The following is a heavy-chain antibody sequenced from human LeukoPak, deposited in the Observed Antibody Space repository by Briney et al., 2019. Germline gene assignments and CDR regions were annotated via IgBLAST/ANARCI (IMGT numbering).Heavy chain of an antibody. J-gene: IGHJ4*02. D-gene: IGHD6-19*01. CDR1: GFTVSSNY. V-gene: IGHV3-66*01. CDR3: ARDEVAVAGQDY. CDR2: IYSGGET. Sequence: GGSLRLSCAASGFTVSSNYMSWVRQAPGKGLEWVSVIYSGGETYYADSVKGRSTISRDKSKNTLYLQMNTLRAEDTALYYCARDEVAVAGQDYWGQGTLVTVPS.